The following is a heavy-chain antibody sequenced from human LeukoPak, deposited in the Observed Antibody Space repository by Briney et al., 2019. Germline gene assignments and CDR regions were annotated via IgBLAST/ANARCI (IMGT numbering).Heavy chain of an antibody. J-gene: IGHJ1*01. CDR1: GYTFTSYG. D-gene: IGHD3-10*01. V-gene: IGHV1-18*01. Sequence: ASVKVSCKASGYTFTSYGISWVRQAPGQGLEWMGWISAYNGNTNYAQKLQGRVTMTTDTSTSTAYMELRSLKSDDTAVYYCAYYFGSGTGVEYFHHWGQGTLVTVSS. CDR2: ISAYNGNT. CDR3: AYYFGSGTGVEYFHH.